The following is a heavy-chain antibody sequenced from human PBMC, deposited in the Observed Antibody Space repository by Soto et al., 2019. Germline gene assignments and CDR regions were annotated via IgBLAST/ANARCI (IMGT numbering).Heavy chain of an antibody. CDR3: ATPLTVHVLGYYG. D-gene: IGHD2-8*02. V-gene: IGHV1-69*13. CDR1: GGGFSGFA. J-gene: IGHJ6*01. CDR2: VIPIVGAS. Sequence: SVKGSCKPSGGGFSGFAINWVRQAPGQGLEWMGGVIPIVGASHYAQKFQGRVTITADESTTTAYMEVSRLTSEDTAVYYCATPLTVHVLGYYG.